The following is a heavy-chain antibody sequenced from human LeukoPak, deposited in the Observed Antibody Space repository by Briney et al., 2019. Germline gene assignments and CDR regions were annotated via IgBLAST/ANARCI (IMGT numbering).Heavy chain of an antibody. CDR2: IIPIFGTA. V-gene: IGHV1-69*13. Sequence: EASVNVSCKASGGTFSSYAISWVRQAPGQGLEWMGGIIPIFGTANYAQKFQGRVTITADESTSTAYMELSSLRSEDTAVYYCAREGHTAMDGGAFDIWGQGTMVTVSS. CDR1: GGTFSSYA. J-gene: IGHJ3*02. CDR3: AREGHTAMDGGAFDI. D-gene: IGHD5-18*01.